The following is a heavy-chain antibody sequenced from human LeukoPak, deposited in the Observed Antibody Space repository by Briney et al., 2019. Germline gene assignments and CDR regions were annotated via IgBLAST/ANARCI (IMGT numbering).Heavy chain of an antibody. Sequence: GGSLRLSCAASGFTFGSYYINWVRQAPGKGLEWVSSNSDFGSSHHADSVKGRFTTSRDNAKNSVHLQMSSLRVEDTAIYYRARHSGGDGYNYNGMDVWGQGTMVTVSS. CDR1: GFTFGSYY. V-gene: IGHV3-21*06. D-gene: IGHD6-19*01. J-gene: IGHJ6*02. CDR2: NSDFGSS. CDR3: ARHSGGDGYNYNGMDV.